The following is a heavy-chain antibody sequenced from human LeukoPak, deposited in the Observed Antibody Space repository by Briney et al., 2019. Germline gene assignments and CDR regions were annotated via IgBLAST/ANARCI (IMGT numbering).Heavy chain of an antibody. J-gene: IGHJ5*02. D-gene: IGHD3-10*01. CDR1: GFTFSNYA. Sequence: GGSLRLSFAASGFTFSNYAMSWGRQAPGKGLEWVSTISGSGGSTYFADSVKGRFTISRDNSKNTLYLQMNTLRAEDTAVYYCARDWEWFGEFEHKWFDPWGQGTLVTVSS. CDR2: ISGSGGST. V-gene: IGHV3-23*01. CDR3: ARDWEWFGEFEHKWFDP.